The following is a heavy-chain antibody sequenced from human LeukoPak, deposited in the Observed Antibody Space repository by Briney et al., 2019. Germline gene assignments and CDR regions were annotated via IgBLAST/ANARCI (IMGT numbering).Heavy chain of an antibody. CDR2: ISSSSSCI. CDR3: ARDDVGPAAIRRGPFDY. J-gene: IGHJ4*02. Sequence: GGSLRLSCAASGFTFSSYSMNWVRQAPGKGLEWVSCISSSSSCIYYDDSVKGRFTTSSDNAKNSLYLQLNSLRAEDTAVYYCARDDVGPAAIRRGPFDYWGQGTLVTVSS. V-gene: IGHV3-21*01. CDR1: GFTFSSYS. D-gene: IGHD2-2*02.